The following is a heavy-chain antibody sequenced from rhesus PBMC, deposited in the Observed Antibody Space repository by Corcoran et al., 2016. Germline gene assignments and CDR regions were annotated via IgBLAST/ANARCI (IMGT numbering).Heavy chain of an antibody. Sequence: QVQLQESGPGLVKPSETLSLTCAVSGGSISSGYYYWSWIRQPPGKGLEWIGYITYSGGTSNSPSLKSRVTISRDTSKNQFSLKLSSVTAADTAVYYCASLSYFEFWGQGALVTVSS. CDR2: ITYSGGT. CDR3: ASLSYFEF. V-gene: IGHV4-122*02. CDR1: GGSISSGYYY. J-gene: IGHJ1*01.